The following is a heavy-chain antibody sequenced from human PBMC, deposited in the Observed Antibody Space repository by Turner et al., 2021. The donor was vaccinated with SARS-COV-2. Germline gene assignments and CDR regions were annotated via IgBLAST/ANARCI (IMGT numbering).Heavy chain of an antibody. V-gene: IGHV3-30*18. CDR3: AKDDGGLATTSYGMDV. D-gene: IGHD3-16*01. CDR2: ISYGGSSK. J-gene: IGHJ6*02. Sequence: ARLRGSGGGEVQPRSPLRLSCLSSCFSFSSHGMHLFREAPGNGLECMAAISYGGSSKFCADFVKGRFTSYRDESSNTEYVEINSLRPEGTAVFYCAKDDGGLATTSYGMDVWGQGTTVTVSS. CDR1: CFSFSSHG.